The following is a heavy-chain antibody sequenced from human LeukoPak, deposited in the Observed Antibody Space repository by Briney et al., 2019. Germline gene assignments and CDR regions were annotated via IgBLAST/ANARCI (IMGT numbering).Heavy chain of an antibody. V-gene: IGHV1-3*03. CDR3: ARSGIAAADFDY. CDR1: GYTFTGYY. D-gene: IGHD6-13*01. Sequence: ASVKVSCKASGYTFTGYYMHWVRQAPGQGLEWMGWINAGNGNTKYSQEFQGRVTITRDTSASTAYMELSSLRSEDMAVYYCARSGIAAADFDYWGQGTLVTVSS. J-gene: IGHJ4*02. CDR2: INAGNGNT.